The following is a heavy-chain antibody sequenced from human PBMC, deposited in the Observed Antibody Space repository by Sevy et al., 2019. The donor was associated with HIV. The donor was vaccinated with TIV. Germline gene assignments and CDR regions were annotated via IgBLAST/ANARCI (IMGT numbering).Heavy chain of an antibody. CDR3: ARGWFDT. Sequence: GGSLRLSCAAAGFSFRSHGMHWVRQAPGKGLEWVAGISSDGSSQDYGDSVKGRFTISRDNSKDTVYLQMNSLRAEDTAVYYCARGWFDTWGQGTLVTVSS. V-gene: IGHV3-30*03. CDR1: GFSFRSHG. J-gene: IGHJ5*02. CDR2: ISSDGSSQ.